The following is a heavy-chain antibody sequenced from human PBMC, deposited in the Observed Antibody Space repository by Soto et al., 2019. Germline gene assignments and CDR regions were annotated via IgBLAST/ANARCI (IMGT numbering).Heavy chain of an antibody. J-gene: IGHJ1*01. Sequence: LSLTCTVSGGSIGSSGYYWAWIRRPPGKGLEWVGTIYYTGTTYYNPFLKTRLTISVDTSKNQFSLKLSSVTASDTAVYFCARYYDTSNRPYFHHWGQGTLVTVSS. V-gene: IGHV4-39*01. CDR2: IYYTGTT. D-gene: IGHD3-22*01. CDR1: GGSIGSSGYY. CDR3: ARYYDTSNRPYFHH.